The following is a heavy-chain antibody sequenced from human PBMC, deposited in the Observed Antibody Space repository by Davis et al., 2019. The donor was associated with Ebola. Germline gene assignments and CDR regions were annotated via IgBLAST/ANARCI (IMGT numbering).Heavy chain of an antibody. J-gene: IGHJ6*02. CDR2: ISSSSSTI. CDR3: ARGSRDYGYYYYYYGMDV. V-gene: IGHV3-48*02. Sequence: GGSLRLSCAASGFTFSSYWMSWVRQAPGKGLEWVSYISSSSSTIYYADSVKGRFTISRDNAKNSLYLQMNSLRDENTAVYYCARGSRDYGYYYYYYGMDVWGQGTTVTVSS. CDR1: GFTFSSYW. D-gene: IGHD4-17*01.